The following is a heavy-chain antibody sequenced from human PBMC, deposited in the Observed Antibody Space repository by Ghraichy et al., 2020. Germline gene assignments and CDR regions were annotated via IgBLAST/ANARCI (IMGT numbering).Heavy chain of an antibody. Sequence: GESLNISCAVSGFTVGNNYMNWVRQAPGKGLEWVSLIYSRGNTNYADSVKGRFTISRDSSKNTLYLQMNSLTIEDTAVYYCARDPSATGEGTPWGQGTLVTVSS. V-gene: IGHV3-53*05. CDR3: ARDPSATGEGTP. CDR1: GFTVGNNY. D-gene: IGHD7-27*01. J-gene: IGHJ5*02. CDR2: IYSRGNT.